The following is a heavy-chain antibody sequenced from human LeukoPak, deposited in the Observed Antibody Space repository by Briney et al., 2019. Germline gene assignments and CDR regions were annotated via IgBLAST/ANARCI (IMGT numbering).Heavy chain of an antibody. CDR1: GFTFDDYA. D-gene: IGHD3-22*01. V-gene: IGHV3-9*01. CDR2: ISWNSGSI. Sequence: GGSLRLSCAASGFTFDDYAMHWVRQAPGKGLEWVSGISWNSGSIGYADSVKGRFTISRDNAKNSLYLQMNSLRAEDTALYYCAKGSDYYDSSGYYGGMDVWGQGTTVTVSS. CDR3: AKGSDYYDSSGYYGGMDV. J-gene: IGHJ6*02.